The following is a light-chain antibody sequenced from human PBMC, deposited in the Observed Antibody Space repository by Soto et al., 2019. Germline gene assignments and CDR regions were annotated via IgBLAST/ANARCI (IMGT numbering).Light chain of an antibody. CDR2: GAS. CDR1: QSVSSSY. CDR3: QQYGSSPPVT. J-gene: IGKJ5*01. V-gene: IGKV3-20*01. Sequence: EIVLTQSPCTLSLSPGERATLSCRASQSVSSSYLAWYQQKPGQAPRLLIYGASSRATGIPDRFSGSGSGTDFTLTISRLEPEDFAVYYCQQYGSSPPVTFGQGIRLEIK.